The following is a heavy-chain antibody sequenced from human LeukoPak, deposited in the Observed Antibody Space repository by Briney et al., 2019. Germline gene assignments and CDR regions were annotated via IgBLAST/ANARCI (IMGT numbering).Heavy chain of an antibody. D-gene: IGHD2-2*01. CDR2: INPNSGDT. CDR1: GGTFSSYA. V-gene: IGHV1-2*02. Sequence: ASVKVSCKASGGTFSSYAISWVRQAPGQGLEWMGWINPNSGDTNYAQKFQGRVTMTRDMSISTAYMELSGLISDDTGVYYCASWAGCCCSTTCSVSLDYWGQGTLVTVSS. J-gene: IGHJ4*02. CDR3: ASWAGCCCSTTCSVSLDY.